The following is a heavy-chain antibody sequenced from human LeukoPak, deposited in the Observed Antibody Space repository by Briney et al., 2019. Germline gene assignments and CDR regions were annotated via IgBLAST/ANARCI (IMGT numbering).Heavy chain of an antibody. CDR3: ASSPKMTVTTLSFDY. D-gene: IGHD4-17*01. J-gene: IGHJ4*02. Sequence: PSETLSLTCAVSGGSISSGIWWSWVRQPPGKGLEWIGEIYQSGSTNYNPSLRSRVTISVDKSKNQFSLKLSSVIAADTAVYYCASSPKMTVTTLSFDYWGQGTLVTVSS. V-gene: IGHV4-4*02. CDR2: IYQSGST. CDR1: GGSISSGIW.